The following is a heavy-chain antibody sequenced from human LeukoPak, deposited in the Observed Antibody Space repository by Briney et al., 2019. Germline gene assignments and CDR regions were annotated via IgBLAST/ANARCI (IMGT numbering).Heavy chain of an antibody. J-gene: IGHJ5*02. CDR3: ARVHGGLAGTEDWFDP. V-gene: IGHV4-61*01. D-gene: IGHD6-19*01. CDR2: IYYSGST. Sequence: SETLSLTCTVSGGSVSSGSYYWSWIRQPPGKGLEWIGYIYYSGSTNYNPSLKSRVTISVDTSKNQFSLKLSSVTAADTAVYYCARVHGGLAGTEDWFDPWGQGTLVTVSS. CDR1: GGSVSSGSYY.